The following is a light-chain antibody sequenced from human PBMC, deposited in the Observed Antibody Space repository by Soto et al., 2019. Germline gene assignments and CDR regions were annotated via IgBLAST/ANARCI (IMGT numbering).Light chain of an antibody. CDR1: SSDIGSNY. CDR3: ATWRDSQSGVV. J-gene: IGLJ3*02. CDR2: RNN. V-gene: IGLV1-47*01. Sequence: QSVLTQPPSASVTPGQRVSISCSGSSSDIGSNYVYWYQQRPGTAPKVLIYRNNQRPSGVPDRFSGSKSGTSASLAIGGLRSEDEAYYHCATWRDSQSGVVFGGGTKPTVL.